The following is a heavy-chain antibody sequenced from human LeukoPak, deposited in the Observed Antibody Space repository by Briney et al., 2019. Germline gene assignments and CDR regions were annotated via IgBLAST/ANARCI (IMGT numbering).Heavy chain of an antibody. CDR2: INHSGST. V-gene: IGHV4-34*01. J-gene: IGHJ5*02. D-gene: IGHD6-6*01. CDR1: GGSFSGYY. CDR3: ARGGFEYSSSSLYHWFDP. Sequence: SETLSLTCAVYGGSFSGYYWSWIRQPPGKGLEWIGEINHSGSTNYNPSLKSRVTISVDTSRNQFSLRLSSVTAADTAVYYCARGGFEYSSSSLYHWFDPWGQGTLVTVSS.